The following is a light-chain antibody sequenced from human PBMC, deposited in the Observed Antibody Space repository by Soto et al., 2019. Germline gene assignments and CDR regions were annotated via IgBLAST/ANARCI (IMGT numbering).Light chain of an antibody. CDR2: GTS. CDR3: QQHGSSPWT. V-gene: IGKV3-20*01. J-gene: IGKJ1*01. CDR1: QSVSSSY. Sequence: EIVLTQSPGTLSLSPGERATLSCRASQSVSSSYLAWYQHKPGQAPSLLIYGTSSRATGIPDKFRGSGSGTAFTLTISRLEPEDFAVYYCQQHGSSPWTFGQGTKVELK.